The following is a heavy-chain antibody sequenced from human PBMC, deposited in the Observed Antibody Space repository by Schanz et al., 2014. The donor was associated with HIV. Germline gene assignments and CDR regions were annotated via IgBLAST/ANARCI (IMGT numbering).Heavy chain of an antibody. CDR2: ISWNSGSI. Sequence: VQLVESGGGLVKPGGSLRLSCVASGFTFSTYAMSWVRQAPGKGLEWVSGISWNSGSIGYADSVKGRFTISRDNAKNSLYLQMNSLRAEDTALYYCAKAKSPWTFYYYGMDVWGQGTTVTVSS. CDR3: AKAKSPWTFYYYGMDV. J-gene: IGHJ6*02. CDR1: GFTFSTYA. V-gene: IGHV3-9*01.